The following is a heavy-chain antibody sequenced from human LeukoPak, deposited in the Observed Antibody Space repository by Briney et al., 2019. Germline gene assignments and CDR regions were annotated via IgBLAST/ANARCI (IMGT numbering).Heavy chain of an antibody. CDR2: INSDGSST. D-gene: IGHD3-10*01. J-gene: IGHJ4*02. Sequence: GGSLRLSCAASGFTFSSYWMHWVRQAPGKGLVWVSRINSDGSSTSYADSVKGRFTISRDNAKNTLYLQMNSLRAEDTAVYYCARGYLAGYYGSGSYYLPGYWGQGTLVTVSS. V-gene: IGHV3-74*01. CDR3: ARGYLAGYYGSGSYYLPGY. CDR1: GFTFSSYW.